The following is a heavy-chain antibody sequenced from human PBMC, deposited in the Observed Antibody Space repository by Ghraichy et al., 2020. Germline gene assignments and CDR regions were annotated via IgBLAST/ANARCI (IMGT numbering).Heavy chain of an antibody. CDR3: AKNSGYSGYDWYYYYGMDV. V-gene: IGHV3-23*01. J-gene: IGHJ6*02. Sequence: GGSLRLSCAASGFTFSSYAMSWVRQAPGKGLEWVSAISGSGGSTYYADSVKGRFTISRDNSKNTLYLQMNSLRAEDTAVYYCAKNSGYSGYDWYYYYGMDVWGQGTTVTVSS. CDR1: GFTFSSYA. D-gene: IGHD5-12*01. CDR2: ISGSGGST.